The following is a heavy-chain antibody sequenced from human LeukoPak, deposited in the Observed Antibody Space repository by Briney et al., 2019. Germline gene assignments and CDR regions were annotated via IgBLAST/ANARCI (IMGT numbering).Heavy chain of an antibody. V-gene: IGHV4-38-2*02. D-gene: IGHD2-8*02. CDR3: ARYLSWITGEVDY. J-gene: IGHJ4*02. CDR1: GYSISSGYY. CDR2: IYHSGST. Sequence: KTSETLSLTCTVSGYSISSGYYWGWIRQPPGKGLEWIGSIYHSGSTYYNPSLKSRVTISVDTSKNQFSLKLSSVTAADTAVYYCARYLSWITGEVDYWGQRTLVTVSS.